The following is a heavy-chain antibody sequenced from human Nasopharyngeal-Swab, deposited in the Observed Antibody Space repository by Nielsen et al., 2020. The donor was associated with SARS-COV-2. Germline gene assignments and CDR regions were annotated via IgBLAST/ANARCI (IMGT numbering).Heavy chain of an antibody. Sequence: GESLKISCAASGFICSAYWMSWVRQAPGKGLEWVANIKQDGGAKYYVDSVKGRFTISRDNAKNSLYLQMNSLRAEDTAVYYCARAPGTYYDIVTGYDNWGQGTLVTVSS. V-gene: IGHV3-7*01. CDR3: ARAPGTYYDIVTGYDN. CDR2: IKQDGGAK. J-gene: IGHJ4*02. D-gene: IGHD3-9*01. CDR1: GFICSAYW.